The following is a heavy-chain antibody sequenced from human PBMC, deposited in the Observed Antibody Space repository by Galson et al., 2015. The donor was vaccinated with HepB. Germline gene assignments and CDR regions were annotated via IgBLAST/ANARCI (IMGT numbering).Heavy chain of an antibody. V-gene: IGHV4-59*01. J-gene: IGHJ4*02. Sequence: SETLSLTCTVSGGSISSYYWSWIRQPPGKGLEWIGYIYYSGSTNYNPSLKSRVTISVDTSKNQFSLKLSSVTAADTAVYYCARGEGRYRFDYWGQGTLVTVSS. CDR1: GGSISSYY. D-gene: IGHD3-16*01. CDR3: ARGEGRYRFDY. CDR2: IYYSGST.